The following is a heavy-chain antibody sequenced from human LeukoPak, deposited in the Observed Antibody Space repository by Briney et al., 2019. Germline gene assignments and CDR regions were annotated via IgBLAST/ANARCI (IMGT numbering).Heavy chain of an antibody. Sequence: PGGSLRLSCAASGFTFSSYGMHWVRQAPGKGLEWVAVIWYDGSNKYYADSVKGRFTISRDNSKNTLYLQMNSLRTEDTAVYYCASRLSGSYLNWGQGTLVTVSS. CDR3: ASRLSGSYLN. J-gene: IGHJ4*02. V-gene: IGHV3-33*01. D-gene: IGHD1-26*01. CDR1: GFTFSSYG. CDR2: IWYDGSNK.